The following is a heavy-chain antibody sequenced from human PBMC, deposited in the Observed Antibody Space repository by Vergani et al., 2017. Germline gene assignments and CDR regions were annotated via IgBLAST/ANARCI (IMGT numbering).Heavy chain of an antibody. Sequence: EVQLVESGGGVVQPGESLRLSCAASGFTFDDYAMHWVRQAPGKGLEWVSLISGDGGSTYYADSVKGRFTISRDNSKNSLYLQMNSLRTEDTALYYCAKDFDYFLYYYYYGMDVWGQGTTVTVSS. CDR3: AKDFDYFLYYYYYGMDV. J-gene: IGHJ6*02. V-gene: IGHV3-43*02. CDR2: ISGDGGST. CDR1: GFTFDDYA. D-gene: IGHD2/OR15-2a*01.